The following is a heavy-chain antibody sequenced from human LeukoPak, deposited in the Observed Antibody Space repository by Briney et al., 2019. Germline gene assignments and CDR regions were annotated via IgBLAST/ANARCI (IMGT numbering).Heavy chain of an antibody. V-gene: IGHV3-23*01. Sequence: GGSLRLSCAASGFTFSSYEMNWVRQAPGKGLEWVSAISGSGGSTYYADSVKGRFTISRDNSKNTLYLQMNSLRAEDTAVYYCAKTRLGNPGAFDIWGQGTMVTVSS. CDR3: AKTRLGNPGAFDI. CDR2: ISGSGGST. J-gene: IGHJ3*02. CDR1: GFTFSSYE. D-gene: IGHD3-10*01.